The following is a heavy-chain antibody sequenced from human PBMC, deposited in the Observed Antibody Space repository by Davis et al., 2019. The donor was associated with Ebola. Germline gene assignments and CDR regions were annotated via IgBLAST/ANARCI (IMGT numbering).Heavy chain of an antibody. CDR2: IYNNGRT. J-gene: IGHJ3*01. Sequence: SETLSPTCTAPGAPISSVHWSWIRQPPGKGLEWIGYIYNNGRTNYNPALKSRVTISVDTSKNQFSLSLSSVNAADTAIYYCARGGVEMATVPSDSFDVWGQGTIVTVAS. V-gene: IGHV4-59*01. CDR1: GAPISSVH. D-gene: IGHD5-24*01. CDR3: ARGGVEMATVPSDSFDV.